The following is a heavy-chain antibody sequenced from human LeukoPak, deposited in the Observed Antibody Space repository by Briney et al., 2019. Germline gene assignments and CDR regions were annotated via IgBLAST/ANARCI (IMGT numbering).Heavy chain of an antibody. Sequence: SETLSLTCTVSGGSISSSSYYWGWIRQPPGKGLGWIGSIYYSGSTYYNPSLKSRVTISVDTSKNQFSLKLSSVTAADTAVYYCAGGSGSYTGVDYWGQGTLVTVSS. CDR3: AGGSGSYTGVDY. CDR1: GGSISSSSYY. J-gene: IGHJ4*02. CDR2: IYYSGST. D-gene: IGHD3-10*01. V-gene: IGHV4-39*01.